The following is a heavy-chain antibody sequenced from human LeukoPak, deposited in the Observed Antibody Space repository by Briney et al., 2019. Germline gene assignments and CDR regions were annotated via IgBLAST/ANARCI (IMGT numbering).Heavy chain of an antibody. CDR2: IYYSGST. J-gene: IGHJ5*02. CDR3: ARDYSSSSVDWFDP. V-gene: IGHV4-28*03. CDR1: GYSISSSNW. Sequence: PSETLSLTCAVSGYSISSSNWWGWIRQPPGKGLEWIGSIYYSGSTYYNPSLKSRVTISVDTSKNQFSLKLSSVTAADTAVYYCARDYSSSSVDWFDPWGQGTLVTVSS. D-gene: IGHD6-6*01.